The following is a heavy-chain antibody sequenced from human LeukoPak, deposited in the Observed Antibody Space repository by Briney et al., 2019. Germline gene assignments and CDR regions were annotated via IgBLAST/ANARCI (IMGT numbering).Heavy chain of an antibody. CDR2: MNPNSGNT. Sequence: GASVKVSCKASGYTFTSYDINWVRQATGQGLEWMGWMNPNSGNTGYAQKFQGRVTMTRNTSISTAYMELSRLRSDDTAVYYCARDLIVGALGGDAFDIWGQGTMVTVSS. J-gene: IGHJ3*02. CDR1: GYTFTSYD. V-gene: IGHV1-8*01. CDR3: ARDLIVGALGGDAFDI. D-gene: IGHD1-26*01.